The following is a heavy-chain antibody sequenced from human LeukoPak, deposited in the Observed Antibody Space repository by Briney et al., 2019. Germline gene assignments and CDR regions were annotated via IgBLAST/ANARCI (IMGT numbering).Heavy chain of an antibody. V-gene: IGHV4-59*01. D-gene: IGHD3-22*01. J-gene: IGHJ4*02. Sequence: SETLSLTCTVSGGSISSYYWSWIRQPPGKGLEWIGHIYYSGSTNYNPSLKSRVTISVDTSKDQFSLKLSSVTAADTAVYYCARVNRGAHDSSGYYYVFDYWGQGTLVTVSS. CDR3: ARVNRGAHDSSGYYYVFDY. CDR2: IYYSGST. CDR1: GGSISSYY.